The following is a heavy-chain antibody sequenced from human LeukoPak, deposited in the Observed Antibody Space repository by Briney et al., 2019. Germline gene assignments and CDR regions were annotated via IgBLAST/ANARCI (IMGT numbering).Heavy chain of an antibody. J-gene: IGHJ6*02. Sequence: ASVKVSCKASGYTFTGYYMHWVRQSPGQGLEWMIWINPNSGGTNYAQKFQVRVTMTRDTSISTAYMELSRLRSDDTAVYYCVFAQETAYDILTGYYRDTYYYYGMDVWGQGTTVTVSS. V-gene: IGHV1-2*02. CDR1: GYTFTGYY. D-gene: IGHD3-9*01. CDR2: INPNSGGT. CDR3: VFAQETAYDILTGYYRDTYYYYGMDV.